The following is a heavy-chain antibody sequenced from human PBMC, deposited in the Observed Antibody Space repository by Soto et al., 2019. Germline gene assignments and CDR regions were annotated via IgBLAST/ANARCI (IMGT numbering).Heavy chain of an antibody. Sequence: GGSLRLSCAASGFTFSPYYMHWVRQVPGQGLVWASYINSVGTTSYADSVRGRFTVSRDNAKNTLYLEMNSLTGEDTALYYCARGGCSSTSCLDVWGEGTTVTVSS. J-gene: IGHJ6*04. V-gene: IGHV3-74*01. CDR3: ARGGCSSTSCLDV. CDR1: GFTFSPYY. CDR2: INSVGTT. D-gene: IGHD2-2*01.